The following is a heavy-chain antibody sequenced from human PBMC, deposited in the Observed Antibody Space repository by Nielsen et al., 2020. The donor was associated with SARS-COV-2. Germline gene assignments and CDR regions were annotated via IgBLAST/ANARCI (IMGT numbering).Heavy chain of an antibody. D-gene: IGHD6-13*01. CDR3: ASGAAPFDY. Sequence: GGSLRLSCAAFGFTFSDYYMTWIRQAPGKGPEWISDINTSGDTIEYADSVKGRFIVSRDNAKNSLYLQMNSLRVDDTAVYYCASGAAPFDYWGPGTLVTVSS. CDR2: INTSGDTI. CDR1: GFTFSDYY. J-gene: IGHJ4*02. V-gene: IGHV3-11*01.